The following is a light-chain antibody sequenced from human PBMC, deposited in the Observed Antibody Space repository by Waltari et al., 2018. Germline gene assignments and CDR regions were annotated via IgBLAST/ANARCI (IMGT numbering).Light chain of an antibody. CDR1: SSNIGNNY. V-gene: IGLV1-47*01. J-gene: IGLJ3*02. Sequence: QSVLTQPPSVSAAPGQRVTISCSGGSSNIGNNYVSWYRQFPGTAPKLLIYRNNQRPPGVPDRFSGSKSGTSASLAISGLQSEDEADYYCAAWDNTLSGPSFGGGTKVTVL. CDR3: AAWDNTLSGPS. CDR2: RNN.